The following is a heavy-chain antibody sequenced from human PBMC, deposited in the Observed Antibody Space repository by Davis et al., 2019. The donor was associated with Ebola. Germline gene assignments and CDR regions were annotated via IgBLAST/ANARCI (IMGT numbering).Heavy chain of an antibody. CDR1: GGTFSSYA. CDR3: ARNTWGGSAYYYYYMDV. Sequence: SVQVSCKASGGTFSSYAISWVRQAPGQGLEWMGGIIPILGIANYAQKFQGRVTITADKSTSTAYMELSSLRSEDTAVDYCARNTWGGSAYYYYYMDVWGKGTTVTVSS. V-gene: IGHV1-69*10. CDR2: IIPILGIA. J-gene: IGHJ6*03. D-gene: IGHD2-21*01.